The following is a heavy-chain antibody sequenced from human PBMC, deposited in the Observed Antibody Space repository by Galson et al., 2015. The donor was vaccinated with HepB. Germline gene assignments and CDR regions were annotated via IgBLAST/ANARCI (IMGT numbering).Heavy chain of an antibody. D-gene: IGHD6-19*01. J-gene: IGHJ4*02. V-gene: IGHV5-51*01. Sequence: QSGAEVKKPGESLKISCKGSGYSFITYWIGWVRQMPGKGLEWMGIIYPDDSDTTYYPSFQGQVTISVDKSTSTAYLQWRSLKASDTAMYYCARQLDNTGWCWGQGTRVTVSS. CDR2: IYPDDSDT. CDR3: ARQLDNTGWC. CDR1: GYSFITYW.